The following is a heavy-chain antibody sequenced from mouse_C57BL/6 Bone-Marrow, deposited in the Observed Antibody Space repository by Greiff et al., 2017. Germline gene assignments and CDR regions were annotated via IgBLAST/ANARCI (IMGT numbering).Heavy chain of an antibody. CDR1: GYTFTSYW. J-gene: IGHJ1*03. CDR3: AGAPRWYFDV. CDR2: IYPGSGST. Sequence: QVQLQQPGAELVKPGASVQMSCKASGYTFTSYWITWVKQRPGQGLEWIGDIYPGSGSTNYNEKFQSKATLTVDTSSSTAYMQLISLTSEDSAVYYCAGAPRWYFDVWGTGTTVTVAS. V-gene: IGHV1-55*01.